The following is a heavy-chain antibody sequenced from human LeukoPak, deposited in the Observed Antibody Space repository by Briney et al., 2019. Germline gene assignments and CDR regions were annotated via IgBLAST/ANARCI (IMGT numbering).Heavy chain of an antibody. CDR3: ARGVTVTTRYFDY. D-gene: IGHD4-17*01. CDR1: GGSFSGYY. CDR2: INHSGST. V-gene: IGHV4-34*01. Sequence: PSETLSLTCAVYGGSFSGYYWSWIRQPPGKGLEWIGEINHSGSTNYNPSLKSRVTISVDTSKNQFSLKLSSVTAADTAVYYCARGVTVTTRYFDYWGQGTLVTVSS. J-gene: IGHJ4*02.